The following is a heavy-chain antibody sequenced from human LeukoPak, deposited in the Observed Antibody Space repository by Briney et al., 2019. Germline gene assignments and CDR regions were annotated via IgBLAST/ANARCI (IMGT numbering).Heavy chain of an antibody. D-gene: IGHD5-12*01. CDR2: ISRESDGSGT. V-gene: IGHV3-74*01. CDR3: AKDTVASSFDH. Sequence: PGGSLRLSCAGSGFTHISVWVHWVGPVLGKARVSVARISRESDGSGTNYADSVKGRFSISRDRATNTVHLQMNSLRAEDTAVYYCAKDTVASSFDHWGQGTLVTVSS. CDR1: GFTHISVW. J-gene: IGHJ4*02.